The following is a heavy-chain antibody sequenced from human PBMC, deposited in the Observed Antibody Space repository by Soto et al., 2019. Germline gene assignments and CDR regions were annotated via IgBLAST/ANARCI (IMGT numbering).Heavy chain of an antibody. D-gene: IGHD2-2*01. CDR2: IIPMLTVT. Sequence: QVHLEQSGAEVKKPGSSVKVSCKAAGGTFSTYTLIWVRQAPGQGLEWMGRIIPMLTVTNSAQKFQGIVTLTEDKSTRTAFMELTSLTSDDTAVYYCSIGSWSAETFDVWGQGTMVTVSS. J-gene: IGHJ3*01. V-gene: IGHV1-69*02. CDR1: GGTFSTYT. CDR3: SIGSWSAETFDV.